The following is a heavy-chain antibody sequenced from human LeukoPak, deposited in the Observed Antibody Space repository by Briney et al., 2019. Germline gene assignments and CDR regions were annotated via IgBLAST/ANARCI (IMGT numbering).Heavy chain of an antibody. CDR1: GGSISSSSYY. J-gene: IGHJ4*02. CDR3: ARVRGVVIDY. D-gene: IGHD4-23*01. V-gene: IGHV4-39*07. CDR2: IYYSGST. Sequence: PSETLSLTCTVSGGSISSSSYYWGWIRQPPGKGLEWIGSIYYSGSTYYNPSLKSRVTISVDTSKNQFSLKLSSVTAADTAVYYCARVRGVVIDYWGQGTLVTVSS.